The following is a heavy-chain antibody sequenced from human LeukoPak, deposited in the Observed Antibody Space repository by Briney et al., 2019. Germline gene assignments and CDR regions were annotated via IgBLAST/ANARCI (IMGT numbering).Heavy chain of an antibody. D-gene: IGHD1-26*01. J-gene: IGHJ4*02. V-gene: IGHV3-7*05. CDR1: GFTLSIYW. Sequence: GGSQRLSCEASGFTLSIYWMSWVRQAPGRGLEWVANINQDGCEKYYVDSVKGRFTISRDNAKKSLYLQMNSLRAEDTAVYYCAKDLAGSGSYSSDYWGQGTLVTVSS. CDR3: AKDLAGSGSYSSDY. CDR2: INQDGCEK.